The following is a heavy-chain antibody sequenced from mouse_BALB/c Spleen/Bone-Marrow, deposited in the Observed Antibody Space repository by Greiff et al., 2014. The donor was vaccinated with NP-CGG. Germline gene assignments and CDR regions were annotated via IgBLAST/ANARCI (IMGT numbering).Heavy chain of an antibody. CDR3: TRQGFAC. V-gene: IGHV1-9*01. CDR2: ILPGSGNT. J-gene: IGHJ3*01. Sequence: QVQLQQPGPELMKPGASVKISCKATGYTFSSYRIEWVKQRPGHGLEWIGEILPGSGNTHYNEKSKGKATFTADTSSNTAYMQLSSLTSEDSAVYYCTRQGFACWGQGTLVTVSA. CDR1: GYTFSSYR.